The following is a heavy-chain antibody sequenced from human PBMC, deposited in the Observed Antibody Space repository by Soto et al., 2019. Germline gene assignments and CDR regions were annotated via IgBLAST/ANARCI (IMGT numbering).Heavy chain of an antibody. CDR3: ARGPITMVRGVNYYYGMDV. J-gene: IGHJ6*02. V-gene: IGHV4-34*01. Sequence: PSETLSLTCAVYGGSFSGYYWSWIRQPPGKGLEWIGEINHSGSTNYNPSLKSRVTISVDTSKNQFSLKLSSVTAADTAVYYCARGPITMVRGVNYYYGMDVWGQGTTVTVSS. CDR2: INHSGST. CDR1: GGSFSGYY. D-gene: IGHD3-10*01.